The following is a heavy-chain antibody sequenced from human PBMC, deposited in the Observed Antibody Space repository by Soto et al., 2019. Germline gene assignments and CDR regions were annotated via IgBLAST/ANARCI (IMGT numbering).Heavy chain of an antibody. V-gene: IGHV3-33*01. Sequence: GGSLRLSCAASGFAFNTYGIHWVRQAPGKGLEWVAVIWYDATYKYYADSVNGRFTISRDNSKNTVYLQMNTLRAEDTAVYYCASARIAAAGPKWLDPWGQGTLVTAPQ. D-gene: IGHD6-13*01. CDR1: GFAFNTYG. J-gene: IGHJ5*02. CDR3: ASARIAAAGPKWLDP. CDR2: IWYDATYK.